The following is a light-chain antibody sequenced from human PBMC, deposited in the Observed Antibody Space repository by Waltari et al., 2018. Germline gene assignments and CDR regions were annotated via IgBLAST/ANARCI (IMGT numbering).Light chain of an antibody. J-gene: IGKJ5*01. CDR3: HHYNSYPIT. V-gene: IGKV1-5*03. CDR1: QSISTW. Sequence: DIQMTQSPSTLSACVGDRVTITCRASQSISTWLAWYQQKPGKAPNLLIYESYSLVCGVPSRFSGSGSGTEFTLTISNLQPDDFATYYCHHYNSYPITFGQGTRLEI. CDR2: ESY.